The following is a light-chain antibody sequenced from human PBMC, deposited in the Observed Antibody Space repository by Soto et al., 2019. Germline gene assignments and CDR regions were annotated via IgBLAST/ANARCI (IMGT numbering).Light chain of an antibody. CDR2: AAS. V-gene: IGKV1-39*01. Sequence: DIQMTQSPSSLSASVGDRVTITCRASQSIGKSVNWYQQKPGKAPKLLISAASRLQSGDPSRFIGSGSATDFTLTIISLQPQDFAAYYCQQGYSTPADTFGQGTKLEIK. CDR1: QSIGKS. J-gene: IGKJ2*01. CDR3: QQGYSTPADT.